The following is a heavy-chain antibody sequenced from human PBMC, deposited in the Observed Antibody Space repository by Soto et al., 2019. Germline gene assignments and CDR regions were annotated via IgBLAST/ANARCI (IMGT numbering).Heavy chain of an antibody. CDR3: ARVRWFVDDAFDI. V-gene: IGHV3-7*01. CDR2: IKQDGSEK. D-gene: IGHD3-10*01. CDR1: GFTFSNYW. J-gene: IGHJ3*02. Sequence: PGGSLRLSCAASGFTFSNYWMSWVRQAPGKGLEWVANIKQDGSEKYYVDSVKGRFTISRDNAKNSLYLQMNSLRAEDTAVYYCARVRWFVDDAFDIWGQGTMVTVSS.